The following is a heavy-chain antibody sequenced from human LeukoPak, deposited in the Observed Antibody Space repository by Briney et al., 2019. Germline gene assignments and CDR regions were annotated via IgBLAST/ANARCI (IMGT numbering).Heavy chain of an antibody. V-gene: IGHV4-31*03. CDR2: IYYSGST. Sequence: SQTLSLTCTVSGGSISSGGYYWSWIRQHPGKGLEWIGYIYYSGSTNYNPSLKSRVTISVDTSKNQFSLKLTSVTAADTAVYYCARHGGGSNSVFYSDYWGQGALVTVSS. CDR3: ARHGGGSNSVFYSDY. D-gene: IGHD3-16*01. CDR1: GGSISSGGYY. J-gene: IGHJ4*02.